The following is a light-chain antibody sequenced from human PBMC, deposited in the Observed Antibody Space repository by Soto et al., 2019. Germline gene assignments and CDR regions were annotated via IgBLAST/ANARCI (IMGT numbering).Light chain of an antibody. CDR1: ESVSSSY. V-gene: IGKV3-20*01. J-gene: IGKJ5*01. Sequence: EIVLTQSPGTLSLAPGERATLSCRATESVSSSYLAWYQQKPGQAPRLLIYGASSRATGIPDRFSGSGSGSDFTLTISSLHPEDVAVYYCQHYGSPPITFGQGTRLE. CDR3: QHYGSPPIT. CDR2: GAS.